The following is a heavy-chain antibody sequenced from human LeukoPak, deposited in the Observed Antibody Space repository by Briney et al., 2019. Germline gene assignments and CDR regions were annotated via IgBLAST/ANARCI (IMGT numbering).Heavy chain of an antibody. D-gene: IGHD2-2*02. CDR1: GYTFTGYY. V-gene: IGHV1-2*02. J-gene: IGHJ6*03. CDR3: ARVRTHCSSTSCYRGDYYHYMDV. CDR2: INPNSGGT. Sequence: GASVKVSCKASGYTFTGYYMHWVRQAPGQGLEWMGWINPNSGGTNYAQKFQGRVTMTRDTSISTAYMELSRLRADDTAVYYCARVRTHCSSTSCYRGDYYHYMDVWGKGTTVTVSS.